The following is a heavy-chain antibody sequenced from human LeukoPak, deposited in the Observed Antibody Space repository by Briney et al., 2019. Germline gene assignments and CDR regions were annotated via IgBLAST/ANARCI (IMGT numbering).Heavy chain of an antibody. Sequence: SVKVSCKASGGTFSSDPINWVRQAPGQGPEWMGGIIPILETPDYAQRFQGRVTITADESTSAAYLELSSLRSEDTAVYFCAGGATDDRDWFDPWGQGTLVTVSS. CDR3: AGGATDDRDWFDP. CDR2: IIPILETP. J-gene: IGHJ5*02. V-gene: IGHV1-69*01. D-gene: IGHD3-22*01. CDR1: GGTFSSDP.